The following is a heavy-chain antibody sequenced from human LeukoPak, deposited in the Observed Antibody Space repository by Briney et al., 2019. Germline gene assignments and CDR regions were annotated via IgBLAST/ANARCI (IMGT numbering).Heavy chain of an antibody. J-gene: IGHJ5*02. CDR2: ISAYNGNT. V-gene: IGHV1-18*01. D-gene: IGHD7-27*01. CDR3: GRVPLPVGTLDP. Sequence: GASVKVSCKASGYTFTSYGISWVRQAPGQGLEWMGWISAYNGNTNYAQKLQGRVTMTTDTSTSTAYMELRSPRSDDTAVYYCGRVPLPVGTLDPWGQGTLVTVSS. CDR1: GYTFTSYG.